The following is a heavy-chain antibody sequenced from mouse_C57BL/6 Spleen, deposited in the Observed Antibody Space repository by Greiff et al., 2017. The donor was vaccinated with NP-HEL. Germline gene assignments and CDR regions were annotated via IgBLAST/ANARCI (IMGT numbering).Heavy chain of an antibody. V-gene: IGHV1-81*01. CDR2: IYPRSGNT. J-gene: IGHJ4*01. CDR3: ARSGSYGSSYLYAMDY. D-gene: IGHD1-1*01. CDR1: GYTFTSYG. Sequence: QVQLQQSGAELARPGASVKLSCKASGYTFTSYGISWVKQRTGQGLEWIGEIYPRSGNTYYNEKFKGKATPTADKSSSTAYMELRSLTSEDSAVYFCARSGSYGSSYLYAMDYWGQGTSVTVSS.